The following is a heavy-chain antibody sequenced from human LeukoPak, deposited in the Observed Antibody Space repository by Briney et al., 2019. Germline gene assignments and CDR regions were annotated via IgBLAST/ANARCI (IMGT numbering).Heavy chain of an antibody. CDR2: ISYDGSNQ. V-gene: IGHV3-30-3*01. CDR1: GFTFTSYA. Sequence: PGGSLRLSCAASGFTFTSYALHWVRQAPGKGLEWVGIISYDGSNQYYADSVKGGFTISRDNSKNMLFMQMKGLRVEDTAVYNCARGVRYGSGWYYFDYWGQGTLVTVSS. CDR3: ARGVRYGSGWYYFDY. D-gene: IGHD6-19*01. J-gene: IGHJ4*02.